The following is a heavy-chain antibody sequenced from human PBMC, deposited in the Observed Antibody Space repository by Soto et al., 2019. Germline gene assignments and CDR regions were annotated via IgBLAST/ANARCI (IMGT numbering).Heavy chain of an antibody. CDR3: ARDDSSGMDV. D-gene: IGHD3-10*01. J-gene: IGHJ6*02. CDR2: IWYDGSNR. Sequence: QVQLVESGGGVVQPGRSLRLSCAASGLTFSSYGMHWVRQAPGKGLEWVAIIWYDGSNRYFGDSVKGRFTISRDNSKNTLDLHMNSLRAEDTAVYYCARDDSSGMDVWGQGTTVTVSS. CDR1: GLTFSSYG. V-gene: IGHV3-33*01.